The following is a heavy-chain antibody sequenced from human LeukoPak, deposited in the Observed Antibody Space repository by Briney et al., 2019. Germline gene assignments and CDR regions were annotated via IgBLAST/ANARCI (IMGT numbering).Heavy chain of an antibody. Sequence: GAALKISCKGSEYSFTIYWLGWLRQMPGKGLGMVGIIYPGDSDTRYSPSFQGQVTISADKSISTAYLQWSSLKASDTAMYYCARLNGGSGVYWYFDLWGRGTLVAVSS. J-gene: IGHJ2*01. CDR2: IYPGDSDT. CDR3: ARLNGGSGVYWYFDL. CDR1: EYSFTIYW. D-gene: IGHD3-10*01. V-gene: IGHV5-51*01.